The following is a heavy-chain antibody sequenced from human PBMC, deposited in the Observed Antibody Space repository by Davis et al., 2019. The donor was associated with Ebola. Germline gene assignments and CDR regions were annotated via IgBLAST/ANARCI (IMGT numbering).Heavy chain of an antibody. CDR3: ARHGTVTRVDQ. CDR2: IYYSGST. J-gene: IGHJ4*02. D-gene: IGHD4-17*01. Sequence: PSETLSLTCTVSGGSISSYYWSWIRQPPGKGLEWIGYIYYSGSTNYNPSLKSRVSISLDTSKNQFSLNLSSVTATDTAVYYCARHGTVTRVDQWGQGTLVTVSS. CDR1: GGSISSYY. V-gene: IGHV4-59*08.